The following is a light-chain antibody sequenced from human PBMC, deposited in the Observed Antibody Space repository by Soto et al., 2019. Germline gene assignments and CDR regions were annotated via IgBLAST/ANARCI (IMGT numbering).Light chain of an antibody. J-gene: IGLJ2*01. V-gene: IGLV3-1*01. Sequence: SYELTQPPSVSVSPGQTASLTCSGARLGSKYASWYQQKAGQSPVLVIYQDNKRPSGIPERISGSNSGNTATLTISGTQALDEADYYCQAWDSSSVIFGGGTKLTVL. CDR1: RLGSKY. CDR3: QAWDSSSVI. CDR2: QDN.